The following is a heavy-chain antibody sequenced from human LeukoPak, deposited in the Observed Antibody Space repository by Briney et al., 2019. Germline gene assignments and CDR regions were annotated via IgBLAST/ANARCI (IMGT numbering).Heavy chain of an antibody. D-gene: IGHD2-21*02. Sequence: SDTVSLTCAVSGGFISGHHWSWIGHPPGKGLEWIGYIYYSGGTNYNPCLKSRVTISVDTSKNQFSLRLSSVTAADTAVYYCARLTAHDLAAFDIWGQGTMVTVSS. CDR2: IYYSGGT. J-gene: IGHJ3*02. CDR3: ARLTAHDLAAFDI. V-gene: IGHV4-59*08. CDR1: GGFISGHH.